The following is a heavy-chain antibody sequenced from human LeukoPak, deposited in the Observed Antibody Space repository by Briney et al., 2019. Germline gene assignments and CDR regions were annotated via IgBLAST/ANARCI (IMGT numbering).Heavy chain of an antibody. V-gene: IGHV1-69*05. CDR3: AKDHGRNGLDV. CDR2: ILPMLETS. D-gene: IGHD1-14*01. CDR1: GGTFSDYA. Sequence: SVKVSCKASGGTFSDYAFSWVRQAPGQRLEWMGGILPMLETSKYAQRIQGRVTITTDESTDTVYMELSGLRSDDTAMYYCAKDHGRNGLDVWGQGTMVIVSS. J-gene: IGHJ3*01.